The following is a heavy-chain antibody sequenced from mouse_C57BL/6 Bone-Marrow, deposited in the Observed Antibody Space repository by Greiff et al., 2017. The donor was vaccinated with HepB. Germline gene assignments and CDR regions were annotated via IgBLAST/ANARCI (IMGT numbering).Heavy chain of an antibody. J-gene: IGHJ2*01. CDR1: GFNIKDYY. CDR2: LDPDDGDT. V-gene: IGHV14-1*01. D-gene: IGHD1-1*01. CDR3: TPYYYCSSDDFDY. Sequence: VQLQQSGAELVRPGASVKLSCTASGFNIKDYYMHWVKQRPEQGLEWIGRLDPDDGDTEYAPKFQGKATMTTDTSSNTAYLQLSSLISEDTAVYYCTPYYYCSSDDFDYWGQGTTLTVSS.